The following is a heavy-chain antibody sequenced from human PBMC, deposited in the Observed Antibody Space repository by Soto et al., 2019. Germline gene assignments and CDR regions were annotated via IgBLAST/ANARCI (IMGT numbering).Heavy chain of an antibody. J-gene: IGHJ4*02. V-gene: IGHV4-34*01. CDR2: INHSGST. CDR1: GGSFSGYY. D-gene: IGHD5-12*01. CDR3: ARGGRDGYTV. Sequence: QVQLQQWGAGLLKPSETLSLTCAVYGGSFSGYYWSWIRQPPGKGLEWIGEINHSGSTNYNPSLKRRVNRLXDTSKNQFSLKLSSVTAAGTAVYYCARGGRDGYTVWGQGTLVTVSS.